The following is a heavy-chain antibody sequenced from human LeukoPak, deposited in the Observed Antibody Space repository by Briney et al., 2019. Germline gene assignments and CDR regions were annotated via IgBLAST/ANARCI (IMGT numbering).Heavy chain of an antibody. V-gene: IGHV1-3*01. CDR3: ASQAGARDY. Sequence: KFQGRVTITRDTSASTAYMELRSLRSDDTAVYYCASQAGARDYWGQGTLVTVSS. J-gene: IGHJ4*02. D-gene: IGHD1-26*01.